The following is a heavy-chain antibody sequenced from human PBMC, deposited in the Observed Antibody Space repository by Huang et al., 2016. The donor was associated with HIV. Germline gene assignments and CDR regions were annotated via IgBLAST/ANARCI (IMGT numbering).Heavy chain of an antibody. CDR2: SNPTGVTT. CDR1: GYTFTTYF. CDR3: ARGYSSGWYGVLEY. J-gene: IGHJ4*02. D-gene: IGHD6-19*01. V-gene: IGHV1-46*01. Sequence: QVQLVQSGAEVKKPGASVKMSCKASGYTFTTYFIHWVRQAPGQGLEWMGISNPTGVTTADAQNFQGRLTMTRDMSTSTVYMELRGLRSEDTAIYYCARGYSSGWYGVLEYWGQGTLVTVSS.